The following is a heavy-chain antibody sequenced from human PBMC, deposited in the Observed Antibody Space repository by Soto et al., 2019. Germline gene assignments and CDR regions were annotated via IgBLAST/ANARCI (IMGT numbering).Heavy chain of an antibody. CDR3: AKLPAAQSYFDF. Sequence: EVQLLDSGGGLVQPGGSLRLSCAASGFTFITYAMSWVRQAPGKGLEWVSIISGSGGSTYYPDSVKGRFTISRDNSKNTLYLQMNSLRADDTAVYYCAKLPAAQSYFDFWGQGTLVTFSS. CDR2: ISGSGGST. D-gene: IGHD2-2*01. V-gene: IGHV3-23*01. CDR1: GFTFITYA. J-gene: IGHJ4*02.